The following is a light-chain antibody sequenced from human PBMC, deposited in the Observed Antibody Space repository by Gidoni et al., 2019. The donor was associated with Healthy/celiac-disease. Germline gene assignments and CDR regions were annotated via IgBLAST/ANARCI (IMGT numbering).Light chain of an antibody. CDR3: QQSYSTPYT. CDR2: AAS. CDR1: QSISSY. Sequence: DIQMTQSPSSLSASVGDRVTITCRASQSISSYLNWYQQKPGKAPKLLIYAASSLQSGVPSRFSGSGSGTDFTLTISSLQPEDFATYYCQQSYSTPYTFXXXTKLGIK. J-gene: IGKJ2*01. V-gene: IGKV1-39*01.